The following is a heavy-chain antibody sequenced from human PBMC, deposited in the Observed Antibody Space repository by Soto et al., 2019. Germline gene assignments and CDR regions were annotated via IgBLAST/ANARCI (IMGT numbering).Heavy chain of an antibody. CDR3: AKVDSSGYLGHVDY. J-gene: IGHJ4*02. Sequence: QVQLVESGGGVVQPGRSLRLSCAASGFTFSSYGKHWVRQAPGKGLEWVAVISYDGSNKYYADSVKGRFTISRDNSKNTLYLQMNSLRAEDTAVYYCAKVDSSGYLGHVDYWGQGTLVTVSS. CDR1: GFTFSSYG. D-gene: IGHD3-22*01. V-gene: IGHV3-30*18. CDR2: ISYDGSNK.